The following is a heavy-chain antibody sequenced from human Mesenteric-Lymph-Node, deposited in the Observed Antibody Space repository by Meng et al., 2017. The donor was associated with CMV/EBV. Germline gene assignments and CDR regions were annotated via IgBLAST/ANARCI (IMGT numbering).Heavy chain of an antibody. V-gene: IGHV3-53*05. Sequence: GESLKISCAASGFTVSSNYMSWVRQAPGKGLEWVSVIYSGGSTYYADSVKGRFTISRDNAKNSLYLQMNSLRAEDTALYYCAKARVKIQLWLASLDYWGQGTLVTVSS. CDR3: AKARVKIQLWLASLDY. J-gene: IGHJ4*02. D-gene: IGHD5-18*01. CDR2: IYSGGST. CDR1: GFTVSSNY.